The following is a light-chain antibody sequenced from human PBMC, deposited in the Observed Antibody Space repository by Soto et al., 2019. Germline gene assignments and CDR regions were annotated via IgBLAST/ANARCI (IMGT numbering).Light chain of an antibody. V-gene: IGKV2-24*01. CDR3: IQHTQHPYT. CDR2: EIS. CDR1: QSLVHSSGNTY. J-gene: IGKJ2*01. Sequence: DIVMTQTPLSSPVTLGQPASISCRSSQSLVHSSGNTYLRWLHQRPGQPPRLLIYEISNRFSGVPDRLSGSRAGTDFTLKISRVEAEDVAVYYCIQHTQHPYTFGQGTKLEIK.